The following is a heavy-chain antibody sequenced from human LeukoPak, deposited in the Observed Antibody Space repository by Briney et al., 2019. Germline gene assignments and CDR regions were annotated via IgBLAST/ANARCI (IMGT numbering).Heavy chain of an antibody. CDR3: ARTRITMIVGLASRFDY. D-gene: IGHD3-22*01. CDR2: ISSSSSYT. CDR1: GFTFSDYY. Sequence: GGSLRLSCAASGFTFSDYYMSWIRQAPGKGLEWVSYISSSSSYTNYADSVKGRFTISRDNAKNSLYLQMNSLRAEDTAVYYCARTRITMIVGLASRFDYWGQGTLVTVSS. J-gene: IGHJ4*02. V-gene: IGHV3-11*06.